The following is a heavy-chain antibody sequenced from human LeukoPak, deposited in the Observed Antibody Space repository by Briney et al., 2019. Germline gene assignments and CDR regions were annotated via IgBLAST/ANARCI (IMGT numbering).Heavy chain of an antibody. CDR1: GFTFSSYG. Sequence: PGGSLRLSCAASGFTFSSYGMLWVRQAPGKGLEWVAFIRYDGSNKYYADSVKGRFTISRDNSKNTLYLQMNSLRAEDTAVYYCAKPFTDREGFFDYWGQGTLVTVSS. CDR2: IRYDGSNK. J-gene: IGHJ4*02. D-gene: IGHD1-26*01. V-gene: IGHV3-30*02. CDR3: AKPFTDREGFFDY.